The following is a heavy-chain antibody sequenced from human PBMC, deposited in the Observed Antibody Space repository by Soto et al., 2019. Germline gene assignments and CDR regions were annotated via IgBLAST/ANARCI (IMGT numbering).Heavy chain of an antibody. Sequence: QVQLVQSGADLKKPGASVTVSCKASGYTFTSYGISWVRQAPGQGLEWMGWISAYNGNTNYAQKFQGRVTMTTYTSTSTAYMELRSLGSDDTAVNYCARDVPTVTTGGPDYWGQGTLVTVSS. CDR3: ARDVPTVTTGGPDY. D-gene: IGHD4-17*01. CDR2: ISAYNGNT. V-gene: IGHV1-18*01. CDR1: GYTFTSYG. J-gene: IGHJ4*02.